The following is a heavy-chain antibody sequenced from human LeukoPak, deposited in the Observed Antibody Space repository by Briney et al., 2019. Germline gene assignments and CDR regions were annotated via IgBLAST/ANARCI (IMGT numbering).Heavy chain of an antibody. Sequence: GGSLRLSCTASGFIFSTHGMHWVRQAPGKGLEWVALIRYDGSNTYYADSVKGRFTISRDNSKNTLYLQMNSLRAEDTAVYYCARGWDTGSFYMDVWGKGTTVTISS. CDR1: GFIFSTHG. CDR3: ARGWDTGSFYMDV. J-gene: IGHJ6*03. V-gene: IGHV3-30*02. D-gene: IGHD3-10*01. CDR2: IRYDGSNT.